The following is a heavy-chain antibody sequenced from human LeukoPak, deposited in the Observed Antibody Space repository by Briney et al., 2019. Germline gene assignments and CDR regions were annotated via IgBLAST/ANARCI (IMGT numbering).Heavy chain of an antibody. J-gene: IGHJ3*02. D-gene: IGHD4-23*01. Sequence: SETLSLTCTVSGGSISSSSYYWGWIRQPPGKGLEWIGSIYYSGSTYYNPALKSRVTISVDTSKNQFSLKLSSVTAADTAVYYCARVRLRLTFLTRRVGAFDIWGQGTMVTVSS. CDR1: GGSISSSSYY. V-gene: IGHV4-39*07. CDR3: ARVRLRLTFLTRRVGAFDI. CDR2: IYYSGST.